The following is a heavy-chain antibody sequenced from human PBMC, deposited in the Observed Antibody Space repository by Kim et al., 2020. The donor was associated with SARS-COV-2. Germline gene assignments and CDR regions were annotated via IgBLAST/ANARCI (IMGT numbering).Heavy chain of an antibody. CDR1: GFTFSGSA. D-gene: IGHD5-12*01. CDR2: IRSKANSYAT. J-gene: IGHJ4*02. Sequence: GGSLRLSCAASGFTFSGSAMHWVRQASGKGLEWVGRIRSKANSYATAYAASVKGRFTISRDDSKNTAYLQMNSLKTEDTAVYYCTTTDGIVATRRSGYWGQGTLVTVSS. CDR3: TTTDGIVATRRSGY. V-gene: IGHV3-73*01.